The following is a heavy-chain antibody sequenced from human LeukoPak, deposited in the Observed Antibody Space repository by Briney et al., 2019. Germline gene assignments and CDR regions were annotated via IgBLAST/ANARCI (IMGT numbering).Heavy chain of an antibody. Sequence: GGSLRLSCAASGFTFHSYGMHWVRQAPGKGVEWVSAISGSGGNTYYADSVKGRFTISRDNSKNTLYLQMDSLRADDTAVYYCAKAAFSRTSYFDYWGQGTLVTASS. CDR1: GFTFHSYG. J-gene: IGHJ4*02. D-gene: IGHD3-3*02. CDR3: AKAAFSRTSYFDY. CDR2: ISGSGGNT. V-gene: IGHV3-23*01.